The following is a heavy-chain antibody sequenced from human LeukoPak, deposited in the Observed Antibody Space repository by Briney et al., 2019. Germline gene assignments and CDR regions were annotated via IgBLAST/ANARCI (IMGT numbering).Heavy chain of an antibody. CDR2: IYPGDSDT. D-gene: IGHD1-1*01. CDR3: ARQDGNSKYYFDY. J-gene: IGHJ4*02. Sequence: GEPLKISCKGSGYSFTYYWIGWVRQMPGKSLEWMGIIYPGDSDTRYRPSFQGQVTISVDKSISTAYLQWSSLKASDTAMYYCARQDGNSKYYFDYWGQGTLVTVSS. V-gene: IGHV5-51*01. CDR1: GYSFTYYW.